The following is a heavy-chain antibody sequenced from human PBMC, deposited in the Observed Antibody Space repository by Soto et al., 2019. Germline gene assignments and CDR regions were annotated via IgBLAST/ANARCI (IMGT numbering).Heavy chain of an antibody. V-gene: IGHV4-61*01. Sequence: SETLSLTCTVSGVSVSSGSFYWAWIRQPPGKGLEWIGFISYSGTTNYNPSLKSRVAISVDTSRSHISLKVSSLTAADTAVYYCARGATVTQYDYWGQGTLVNV. CDR1: GVSVSSGSFY. CDR2: ISYSGTT. D-gene: IGHD4-17*01. J-gene: IGHJ4*02. CDR3: ARGATVTQYDY.